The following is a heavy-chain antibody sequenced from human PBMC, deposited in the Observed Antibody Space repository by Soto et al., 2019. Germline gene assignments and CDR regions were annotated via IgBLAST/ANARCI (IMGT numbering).Heavy chain of an antibody. CDR2: ISWNSGSI. V-gene: IGHV3-9*01. CDR1: GFAFDDYA. D-gene: IGHD6-6*01. Sequence: SLRRSCAASGFAFDDYAMHWVRQAPGKGLEWVSGISWNSGSIGYADSVKGRFTISRDNAKNSLYLQMNSLRAEDTALYCCAVIAARRGFDNWGPETLL. J-gene: IGHJ4*01. CDR3: AVIAARRGFDN.